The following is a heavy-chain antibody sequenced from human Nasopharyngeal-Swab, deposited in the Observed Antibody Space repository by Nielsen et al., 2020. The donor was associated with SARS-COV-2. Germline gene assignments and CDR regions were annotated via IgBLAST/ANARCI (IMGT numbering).Heavy chain of an antibody. CDR1: GYTFTSYA. D-gene: IGHD3-10*01. CDR3: ARDSQYYYGSGSTYNWFDP. J-gene: IGHJ5*02. V-gene: IGHV7-4-1*02. Sequence: ASVKVSCKASGYTFTSYAMNWVRQAPGQGLEWMGWINTNTGNPTYAQGFTGRFVFSLDTSVSTAYPQISSLKAEDTAVYYCARDSQYYYGSGSTYNWFDPWGQGTLVTVSS. CDR2: INTNTGNP.